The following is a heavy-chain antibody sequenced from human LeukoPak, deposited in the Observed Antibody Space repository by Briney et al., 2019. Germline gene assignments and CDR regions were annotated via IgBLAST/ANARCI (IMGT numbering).Heavy chain of an antibody. J-gene: IGHJ4*02. V-gene: IGHV3-49*04. CDR3: VRKRQGDS. CDR2: IRSKDYGGTA. CDR1: GFTFGDHP. Sequence: GGSLRLSCTGSGFTFGDHPMTWVRQSPGRGLEWAGYIRSKDYGGTAAYGTFVRGRFTISRDDSKSTAYLQMNNLTVDDSGVYYCVRKRQGDSWGQGTLVTVSS.